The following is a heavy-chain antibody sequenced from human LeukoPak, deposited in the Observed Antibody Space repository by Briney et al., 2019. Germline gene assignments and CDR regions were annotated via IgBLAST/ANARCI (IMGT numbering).Heavy chain of an antibody. CDR1: GGSISRGDYY. Sequence: PSETLSLTCTVSGGSISRGDYYWSWIRQPPGKGLEWIGYIYYSGSTDYSPSLKSRVTISVGTSKNQFSLELRSVTAADTAVYYCARGKSKFDYWGQGTLVTVSS. J-gene: IGHJ4*02. CDR3: ARGKSKFDY. V-gene: IGHV4-30-4*01. CDR2: IYYSGST.